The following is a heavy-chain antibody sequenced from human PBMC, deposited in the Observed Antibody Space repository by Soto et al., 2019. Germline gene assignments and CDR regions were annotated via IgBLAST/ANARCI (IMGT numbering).Heavy chain of an antibody. V-gene: IGHV4-34*01. CDR3: ARGRKWFDP. CDR2: INHSGST. J-gene: IGHJ5*02. Sequence: SETLSLTCAVYGGSFSGYYWSWIRQPPGKGLEWIGEINHSGSTNYNPSLKSRVTISVDTSKNQFSLKLSSVTAADTAVYYCARGRKWFDPWGQGTLVTVSS. CDR1: GGSFSGYY.